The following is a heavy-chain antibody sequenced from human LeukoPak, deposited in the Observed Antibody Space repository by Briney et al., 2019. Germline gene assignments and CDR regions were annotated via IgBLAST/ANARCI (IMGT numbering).Heavy chain of an antibody. J-gene: IGHJ4*02. Sequence: SETLSLTCTVSGGSISSYYWSWIRQPPGKGLEWLGYIYTSGSTNYNPYLKSQVTISVDTSKNQFSLKLSSVTAADTAVYYCARSLRDGYNFFYFDYWGQGTLVTVSS. V-gene: IGHV4-4*09. CDR3: ARSLRDGYNFFYFDY. D-gene: IGHD5-24*01. CDR1: GGSISSYY. CDR2: IYTSGST.